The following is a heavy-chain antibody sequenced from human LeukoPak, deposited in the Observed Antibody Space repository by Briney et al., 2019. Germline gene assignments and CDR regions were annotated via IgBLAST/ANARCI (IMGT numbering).Heavy chain of an antibody. CDR3: ARDDYGGNPTPFDL. V-gene: IGHV1-18*01. D-gene: IGHD4-23*01. CDR2: ISAYNGNT. Sequence: EASVKVSCKASCYTFTSYGISWARQAPGQGLEWMGWISAYNGNTNYAQKLQGRVTMTTDTSTSTAYMELRSLRSDDTAVYYCARDDYGGNPTPFDLWGQGTLVTVPS. J-gene: IGHJ5*02. CDR1: CYTFTSYG.